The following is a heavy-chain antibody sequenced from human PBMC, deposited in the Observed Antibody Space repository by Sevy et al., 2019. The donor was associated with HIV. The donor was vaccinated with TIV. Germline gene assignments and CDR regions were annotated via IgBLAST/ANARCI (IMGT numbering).Heavy chain of an antibody. D-gene: IGHD3-22*01. Sequence: GGSLRLSCKPSGFTFANYAMNWVRQAPGKGLEWVSTIYGTGGVTYYADSVKDRFTISRDNSKNTLYLQMNSLRTEDTAIYYCAGARFDSSGSFDAFDIWGQGTMVTVSS. CDR2: IYGTGGVT. J-gene: IGHJ3*02. V-gene: IGHV3-23*01. CDR1: GFTFANYA. CDR3: AGARFDSSGSFDAFDI.